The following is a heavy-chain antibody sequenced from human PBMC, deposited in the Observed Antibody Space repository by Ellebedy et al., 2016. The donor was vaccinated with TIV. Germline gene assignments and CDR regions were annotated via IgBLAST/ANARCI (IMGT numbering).Heavy chain of an antibody. CDR3: AKGGYYQALDS. CDR2: ISATGGTT. Sequence: GESLKISCTGSGFAFSKFPFHWVRQTPGRGLDFLAGISATGGTTDYTDSAKGRFTISRDNSNNTLFLHLYGPRTEDTGIYFCAKGGYYQALDSWGQGTLVTVSS. CDR1: GFAFSKFP. V-gene: IGHV3-23*01. D-gene: IGHD2-15*01. J-gene: IGHJ1*01.